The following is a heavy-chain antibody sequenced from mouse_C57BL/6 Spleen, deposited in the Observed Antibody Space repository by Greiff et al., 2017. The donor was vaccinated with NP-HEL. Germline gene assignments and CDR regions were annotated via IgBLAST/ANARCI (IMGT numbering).Heavy chain of an antibody. J-gene: IGHJ4*01. CDR3: ARVTTGAMDY. D-gene: IGHD1-1*01. Sequence: QVQLQQSGAELVKPGASVKLSCKASGYTFTSYWTHWVKQRPGQGLEWIGMIHPNSGSTNYNEKFKSKATLTVDKSSSTAYMQLSSLTSEDSAVYYCARVTTGAMDYWGQGTSVTVSS. CDR1: GYTFTSYW. CDR2: IHPNSGST. V-gene: IGHV1-64*01.